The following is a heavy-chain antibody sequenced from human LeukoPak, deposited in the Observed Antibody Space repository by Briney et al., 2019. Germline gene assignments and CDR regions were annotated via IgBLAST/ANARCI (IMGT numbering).Heavy chain of an antibody. CDR1: GFTFSTFG. V-gene: IGHV3-23*01. CDR3: ATELERFDY. J-gene: IGHJ4*02. Sequence: GRSLRLSCAPSGFTFSTFGITWAGPARGKGREWVSSISSGSGGSTYYAYSVKGRFTISRDNSNNTLYLQMNSLRAEDTAVYYCATELERFDYWGQGTLVTVSS. D-gene: IGHD1-1*01. CDR2: ISSGSGGST.